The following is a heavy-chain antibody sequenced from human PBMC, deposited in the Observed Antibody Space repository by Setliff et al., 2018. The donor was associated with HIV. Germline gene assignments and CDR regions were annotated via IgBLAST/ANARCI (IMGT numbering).Heavy chain of an antibody. CDR3: ARGGSSSRYYYYYMDV. Sequence: GASVKVSCKASGYTFTSYGISWVRQAPGQGLEWMGWISAYNGNTKYSQKLQGRVTMTRDTSTSTVYMELSSLRSEDTAVYYCARGGSSSRYYYYYMDVWGKGTTVTVSS. J-gene: IGHJ6*03. V-gene: IGHV1-18*01. CDR2: ISAYNGNT. D-gene: IGHD6-6*01. CDR1: GYTFTSYG.